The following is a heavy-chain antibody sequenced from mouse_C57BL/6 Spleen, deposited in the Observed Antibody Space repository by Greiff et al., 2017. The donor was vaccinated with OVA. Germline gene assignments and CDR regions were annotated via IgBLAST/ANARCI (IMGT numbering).Heavy chain of an antibody. V-gene: IGHV1-50*01. Sequence: QVQLKQPGAELVKPGASVKLSCKASGYTFTSYWMQWVKQRPGQGLEWIGEIDPSDSYTNYNQKFKGKATLTVDTSSSTAYMQLSSLTSEDSAVYYCARNYDYGYYFDYWGQGTTLTVSS. D-gene: IGHD2-4*01. CDR2: IDPSDSYT. J-gene: IGHJ2*01. CDR1: GYTFTSYW. CDR3: ARNYDYGYYFDY.